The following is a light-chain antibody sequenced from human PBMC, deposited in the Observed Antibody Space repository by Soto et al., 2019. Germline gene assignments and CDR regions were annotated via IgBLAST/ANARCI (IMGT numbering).Light chain of an antibody. Sequence: EIVLTQSPGTLSLSPGERATLSCRASQSLSNNFLAWYQQKPGQAPRLLIYEASNRATGTPDRFSGSGSGTDFTLTISSLEPEDFAVYYCQQYSISPRAFGQGTKVEIK. J-gene: IGKJ1*01. V-gene: IGKV3-20*01. CDR3: QQYSISPRA. CDR2: EAS. CDR1: QSLSNNF.